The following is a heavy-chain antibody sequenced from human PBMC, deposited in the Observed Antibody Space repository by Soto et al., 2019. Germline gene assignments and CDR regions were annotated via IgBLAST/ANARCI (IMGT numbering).Heavy chain of an antibody. CDR2: IIPILGIA. J-gene: IGHJ6*02. D-gene: IGHD3-22*01. V-gene: IGHV1-69*02. Sequence: GASVKVSWKASGGTFSSYTISWVRQAPGQGLEWMGRIIPILGIANYAQKFQGRVTITADKSTSTAYMELSSLRSEDTAVYYCARGVYSSGPRDVWGQGTTVTVSS. CDR1: GGTFSSYT. CDR3: ARGVYSSGPRDV.